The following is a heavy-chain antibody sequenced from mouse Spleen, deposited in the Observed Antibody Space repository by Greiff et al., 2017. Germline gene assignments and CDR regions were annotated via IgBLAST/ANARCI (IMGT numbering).Heavy chain of an antibody. J-gene: IGHJ4*01. Sequence: EVHLVESGGDLVKPGGSLKLSCAASGFTFSSYGMSWVRQTPDKRLEWVATISSGGSYTYYPDSVKGRFTISRDNAKNTLYLQMSSLKSEDTAMYYCARQRGPGDYAMDYWGQGTSVTVSS. CDR2: ISSGGSYT. D-gene: IGHD3-3*01. CDR1: GFTFSSYG. CDR3: ARQRGPGDYAMDY. V-gene: IGHV5-6*01.